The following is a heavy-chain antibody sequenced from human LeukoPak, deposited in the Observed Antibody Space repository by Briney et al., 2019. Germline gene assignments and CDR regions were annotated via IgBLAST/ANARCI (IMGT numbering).Heavy chain of an antibody. CDR1: GYTFTGYY. D-gene: IGHD3-10*01. J-gene: IGHJ6*02. Sequence: GASVKVSCKASGYTFTGYYMHWVRQAPGQGLEWMGWINPNSGGTNYAQKFQGRVTMTRDTSISTAYMELSRLRSDDTAVYYCARGGANYGSGSYPLGHYYYYGMDVWGQGTTVTVPS. CDR3: ARGGANYGSGSYPLGHYYYYGMDV. CDR2: INPNSGGT. V-gene: IGHV1-2*02.